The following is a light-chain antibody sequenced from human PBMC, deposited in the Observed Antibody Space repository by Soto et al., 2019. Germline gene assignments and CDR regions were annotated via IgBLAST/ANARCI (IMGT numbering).Light chain of an antibody. Sequence: EIVLTQSPGTLSLSPGERATLSCRASQSVSSSYLAWYQQKPGQSPRLLIYGASSRATGIPDRVSGSGSGNVLTLTISGVEPEDFSVDSCQHYGSSPFSFGQGTRLEIK. CDR1: QSVSSSY. J-gene: IGKJ5*01. CDR3: QHYGSSPFS. CDR2: GAS. V-gene: IGKV3-20*01.